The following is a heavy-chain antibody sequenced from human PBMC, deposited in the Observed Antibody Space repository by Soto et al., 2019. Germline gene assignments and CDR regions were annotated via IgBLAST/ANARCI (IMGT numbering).Heavy chain of an antibody. CDR2: IYYSGST. Sequence: SETLSLTCTVSGGSISSYYWSWIRQPPGKGLEWIGYIYYSGSTNYNPSLKSRVTISVDTSKNQFSLKLSSVTAADTAVYYCARHYASSGWYTIAAFDIWGQGTMVTVSS. CDR3: ARHYASSGWYTIAAFDI. J-gene: IGHJ3*02. CDR1: GGSISSYY. D-gene: IGHD6-19*01. V-gene: IGHV4-59*08.